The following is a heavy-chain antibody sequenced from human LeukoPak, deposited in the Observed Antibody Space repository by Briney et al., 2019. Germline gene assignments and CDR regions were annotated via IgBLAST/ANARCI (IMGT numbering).Heavy chain of an antibody. D-gene: IGHD3-22*01. CDR3: AKDIGSSYPGFRFDY. J-gene: IGHJ4*02. V-gene: IGHV3-9*01. Sequence: GGSLRPSCAASGFTFDDYAMHWVRQAPGKGLQWVSGISWNSGSIGYGDSVKGRFTISRDNAKNSLYLQMNSLRAEDTALYYCAKDIGSSYPGFRFDYWGQGTLVTVSS. CDR2: ISWNSGSI. CDR1: GFTFDDYA.